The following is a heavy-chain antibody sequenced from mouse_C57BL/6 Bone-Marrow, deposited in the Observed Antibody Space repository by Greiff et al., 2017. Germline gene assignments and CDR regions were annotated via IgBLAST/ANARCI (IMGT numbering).Heavy chain of an antibody. D-gene: IGHD1-1*01. V-gene: IGHV1-7*01. Sequence: QVQLQQSGAELAKPGASVKLSCKASGYTFTSYWMHWVKQRPGQGLEWIGYINPSSGYTKYNPKFKDKATLTADKSSSTAYMQLSSLTYEDSTSNITTVVATDYFDDWGQGTTLTVSS. CDR3: TVVATDYFDD. J-gene: IGHJ2*01. CDR1: GYTFTSYW. CDR2: INPSSGYT.